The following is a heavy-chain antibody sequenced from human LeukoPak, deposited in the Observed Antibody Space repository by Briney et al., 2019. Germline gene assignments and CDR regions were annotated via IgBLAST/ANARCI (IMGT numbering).Heavy chain of an antibody. D-gene: IGHD3-10*01. CDR1: GFTFSSYA. CDR2: ISVSGGNT. CDR3: AKEASGYGYYFDY. Sequence: GGSLRLSCAASGFTFSSYAMTWVRQAPGKGLEWVSAISVSGGNTYYADSVKGRFTISRDNSRNTLFLQMSSLRAEDTAVYYCAKEASGYGYYFDYWGQGTLVTVSS. J-gene: IGHJ4*02. V-gene: IGHV3-23*01.